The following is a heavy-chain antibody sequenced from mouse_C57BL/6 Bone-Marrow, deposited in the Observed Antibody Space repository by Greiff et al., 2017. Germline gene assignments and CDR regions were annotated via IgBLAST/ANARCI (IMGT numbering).Heavy chain of an antibody. CDR2: IWSGGST. CDR1: GFSLTSYG. J-gene: IGHJ2*01. V-gene: IGHV2-2*01. CDR3: ARNSGYDYDRGGFDY. D-gene: IGHD2-4*01. Sequence: QVQLQQSGPGLVQPSQSLSITCTGSGFSLTSYGVHWVRQSPGKGLEWLGVIWSGGSTDYNAAFISRLSISKDNSKSQVFFKMNSLQADDTAIYYCARNSGYDYDRGGFDYWGQGTTLTVSS.